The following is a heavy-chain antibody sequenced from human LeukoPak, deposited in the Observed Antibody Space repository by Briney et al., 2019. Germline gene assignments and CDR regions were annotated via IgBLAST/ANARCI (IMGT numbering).Heavy chain of an antibody. D-gene: IGHD3-3*01. J-gene: IGHJ3*02. Sequence: QAGGSLRLSCAASGFTFSSYSMNWVRQAPGKGLEWVSYISSSSSTIYYADSVKGRFTISRDNSKNTLYLQMNSLRAEDTAVYYCARDRSDYDFWSGYYDAFDIWGQGTMVTVSS. CDR3: ARDRSDYDFWSGYYDAFDI. V-gene: IGHV3-48*01. CDR1: GFTFSSYS. CDR2: ISSSSSTI.